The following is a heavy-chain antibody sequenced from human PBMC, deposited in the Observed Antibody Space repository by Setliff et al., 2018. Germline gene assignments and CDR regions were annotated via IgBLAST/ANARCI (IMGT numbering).Heavy chain of an antibody. Sequence: NPSETLSLTCAVYGGSFSGYYWSWIRQPPGKGLEWIGEINHSGSTNYNPSLKSRVTISVDTSKNQFSLKLSSVTAADTAVYYCTRGPDGYTYQGAFDIWGQGTMVT. D-gene: IGHD5-12*01. CDR2: INHSGST. CDR3: TRGPDGYTYQGAFDI. J-gene: IGHJ3*02. V-gene: IGHV4-34*01. CDR1: GGSFSGYY.